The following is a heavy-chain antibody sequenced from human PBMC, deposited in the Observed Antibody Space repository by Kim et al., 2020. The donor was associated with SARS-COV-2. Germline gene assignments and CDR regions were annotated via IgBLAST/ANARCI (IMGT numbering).Heavy chain of an antibody. V-gene: IGHV4-34*01. CDR2: INHSGST. CDR3: ARGPGYSYVPFDY. J-gene: IGHJ4*02. Sequence: SETLSLTCAVYGGSFSGYYWSWIRQPPGKGLEWIGEINHSGSTNYNPSLKSRVTISVDTSKNQFSLKLSSVTAADTAVYYCARGPGYSYVPFDYWGQGTLVTVSS. D-gene: IGHD5-18*01. CDR1: GGSFSGYY.